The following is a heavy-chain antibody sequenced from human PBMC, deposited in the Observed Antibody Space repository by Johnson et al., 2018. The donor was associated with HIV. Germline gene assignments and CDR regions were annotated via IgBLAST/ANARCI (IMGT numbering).Heavy chain of an antibody. J-gene: IGHJ3*02. D-gene: IGHD3/OR15-3a*01. V-gene: IGHV3-64*01. CDR1: GFTFSSYA. CDR2: ISSNGGSP. Sequence: VQLVESGGGVVQPGRSLRLSCAASGFTFSSYAMHWVRQAPGKGLEYVSAISSNGGSPYYANSVKGRFTISRDNSKNTLYLQMNSLRAEDTAVYYCARDLGVDWSKGAFDMWGQGTMVTVSS. CDR3: ARDLGVDWSKGAFDM.